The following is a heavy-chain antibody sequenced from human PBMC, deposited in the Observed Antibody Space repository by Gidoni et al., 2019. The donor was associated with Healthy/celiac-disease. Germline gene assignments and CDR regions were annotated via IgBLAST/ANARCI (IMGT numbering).Heavy chain of an antibody. Sequence: QVQLQESGPGLVKPSETLSLTCTVSGGSISSYYWSWIRQPPGKGLEWIGYIYYSGSTNYNPSLKSRVTISVDTSKNQFSLKLSSVTAADTAVYYCARDGGETYYFDYWGQGTLVTVSS. J-gene: IGHJ4*02. CDR1: GGSISSYY. CDR2: IYYSGST. CDR3: ARDGGETYYFDY. D-gene: IGHD2-21*01. V-gene: IGHV4-59*01.